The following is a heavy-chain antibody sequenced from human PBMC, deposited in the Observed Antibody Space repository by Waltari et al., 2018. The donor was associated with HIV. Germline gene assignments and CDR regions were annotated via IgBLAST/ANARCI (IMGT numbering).Heavy chain of an antibody. CDR2: IYYSGST. D-gene: IGHD3-22*01. CDR3: ARDYYDSSGSSYGMDV. V-gene: IGHV4-59*01. Sequence: QVQLQESGPGLVKPSETLSLTCTVSGGSISSYYWSWIRQPPGKGLEWIGYIYYSGSTNFHPALKSLVTLSIATSKHQFSLKLSSVAAADTAVYYCARDYYDSSGSSYGMDVWGQGTTVTVSS. CDR1: GGSISSYY. J-gene: IGHJ6*02.